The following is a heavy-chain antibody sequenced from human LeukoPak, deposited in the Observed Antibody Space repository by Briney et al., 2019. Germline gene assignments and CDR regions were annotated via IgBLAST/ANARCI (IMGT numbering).Heavy chain of an antibody. J-gene: IGHJ1*01. CDR2: INSDGSGI. Sequence: GGSLRLSCAVSGFTFSSYWMHWVRQAPGKGLVWVSRINSDGSGISYADSVKGRFTISRDNAKSTLYLQMTSLRAEDTAVYYCASRYDSNAYYKYFQFWGRGTLVTVSS. V-gene: IGHV3-74*01. D-gene: IGHD3-22*01. CDR1: GFTFSSYW. CDR3: ASRYDSNAYYKYFQF.